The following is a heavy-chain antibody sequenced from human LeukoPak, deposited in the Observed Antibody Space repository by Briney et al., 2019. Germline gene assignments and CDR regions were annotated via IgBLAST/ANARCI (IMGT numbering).Heavy chain of an antibody. CDR1: GGSISSYY. V-gene: IGHV4-59*08. CDR3: ASPRLYSYYRYYYMDV. J-gene: IGHJ6*03. CDR2: IYYSGST. D-gene: IGHD5-18*01. Sequence: PSETLSLTCTVSGGSISSYYWSWIRQPPGKGLEWIGYIYYSGSTNYNPSLKSRVTISVDTSKNQFSLKLSSVTAADTAVYYCASPRLYSYYRYYYMDVWGKGTTVTVSS.